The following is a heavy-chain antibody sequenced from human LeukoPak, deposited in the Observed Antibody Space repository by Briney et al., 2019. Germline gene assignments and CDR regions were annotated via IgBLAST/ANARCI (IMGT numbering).Heavy chain of an antibody. CDR1: GFSLSTSGVG. CDR2: IYWDDDK. D-gene: IGHD3-22*01. J-gene: IGHJ4*02. CDR3: AQSKSYYGSSGYDFDS. Sequence: SGSALVKPTQTLTLTCTFSGFSLSTSGVGVDWIRQPPGKALEWLAVIYWDDDKRYSPSLKSRLTITGDTSKNQVVLTMTNMDPVDTATYYCAQSKSYYGSSGYDFDSWGQGTLVTVSS. V-gene: IGHV2-5*02.